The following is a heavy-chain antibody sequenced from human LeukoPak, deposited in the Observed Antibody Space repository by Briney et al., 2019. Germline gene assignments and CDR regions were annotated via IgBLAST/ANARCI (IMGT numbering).Heavy chain of an antibody. CDR3: ARPRWAAAGTRGVVLDY. Sequence: GRSLRLSCAASGFTFSSYAMHWVRQAPGKGLEWVAVILYDGSNKYYADSVKGRFTISRDNSKNTLYLQMNSLRAEDTAVYYCARPRWAAAGTRGVVLDYWGQGTLVTVSS. D-gene: IGHD6-13*01. CDR2: ILYDGSNK. V-gene: IGHV3-30-3*01. CDR1: GFTFSSYA. J-gene: IGHJ4*02.